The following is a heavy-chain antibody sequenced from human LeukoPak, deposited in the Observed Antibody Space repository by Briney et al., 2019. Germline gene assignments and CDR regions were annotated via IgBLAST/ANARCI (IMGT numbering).Heavy chain of an antibody. V-gene: IGHV4-59*12. D-gene: IGHD6-19*01. CDR3: ARDPYSSGWYDAFDI. CDR1: GGSISSYY. J-gene: IGHJ3*02. Sequence: SETLSLTCTVSGGSISSYYWSWIRQPPGKGLEWIGYINYSGSTNYNPSLKSRVTISVDTSKNQFSLKLSSVTAADTAVYYCARDPYSSGWYDAFDIWGQGTMVTVSS. CDR2: INYSGST.